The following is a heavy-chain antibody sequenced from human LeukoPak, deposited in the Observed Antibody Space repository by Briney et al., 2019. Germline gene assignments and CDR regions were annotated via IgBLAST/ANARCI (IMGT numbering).Heavy chain of an antibody. CDR2: IYSGGST. CDR1: GFTVSSNY. V-gene: IGHV3-53*01. D-gene: IGHD2-15*01. J-gene: IGHJ3*02. Sequence: GGSLRLSCAASGFTVSSNYMSWVRQAPGKGLEWVSVIYSGGSTYYADSVKGRFTISRDNSKNTLYLQMNSLRAEDTAVYYCARDGGPPFDAFDIWGQGTMVTVSS. CDR3: ARDGGPPFDAFDI.